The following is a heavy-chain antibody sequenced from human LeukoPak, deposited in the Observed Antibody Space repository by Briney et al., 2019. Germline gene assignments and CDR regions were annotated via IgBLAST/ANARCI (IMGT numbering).Heavy chain of an antibody. CDR3: AREGVLGYCSSTSCYNFDY. V-gene: IGHV1-2*02. D-gene: IGHD2-2*02. CDR1: GYTFTGYY. CDR2: INPNSGGT. Sequence: ASVQVSCKASGYTFTGYYMHWVRQAPGQGLEWRGWINPNSGGTNYAQKFQGRVTMTRDTSISTAYMELSRLRSDDTAVYYCAREGVLGYCSSTSCYNFDYWGQGTLFTVSS. J-gene: IGHJ4*02.